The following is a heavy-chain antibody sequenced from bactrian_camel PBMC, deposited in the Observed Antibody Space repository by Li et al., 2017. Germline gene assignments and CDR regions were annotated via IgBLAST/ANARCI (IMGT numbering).Heavy chain of an antibody. Sequence: QVQLVESGGGSVQAGGSLRLSCTASGFTYSANCIGWFRQDPGKEREGVASIDSDGSTRYADTVKGRFTISKDNAKRTLYLQMNSLRPEDTGKYYCAADLKRRCRGGSSWATDFGFWGQGTQVTVS. J-gene: IGHJ6*01. CDR1: GFTYSANC. D-gene: IGHD2*01. CDR3: AADLKRRCRGGSSWATDFGF. CDR2: IDSDGST. V-gene: IGHV3S53*01.